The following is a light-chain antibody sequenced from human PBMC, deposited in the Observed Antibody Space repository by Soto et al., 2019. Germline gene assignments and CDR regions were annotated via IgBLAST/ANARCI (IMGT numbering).Light chain of an antibody. Sequence: DIQMTQSPSSLSASVGDRVTITCQASQDISNYLNWYQQKPGKAPKLLIYDASNLETGVPSRFSGSGSGTDFTFTISSLQHEDIATYYCQQYDNLPITLGHGTRLELK. CDR2: DAS. CDR1: QDISNY. J-gene: IGKJ5*01. V-gene: IGKV1-33*01. CDR3: QQYDNLPIT.